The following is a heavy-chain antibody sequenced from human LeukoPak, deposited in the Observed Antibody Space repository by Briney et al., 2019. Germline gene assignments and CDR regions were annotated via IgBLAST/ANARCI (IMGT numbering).Heavy chain of an antibody. J-gene: IGHJ4*02. CDR3: ARAPGTWLVDY. D-gene: IGHD6-19*01. V-gene: IGHV3-48*04. Sequence: GGSLRLSCAASGFTFSSYSMNWVRQAPGKGLEWVSYISSSSSTIYYADSVKGRFTISRDNAKNSLYLQMNSLRAEDTAVYYCARAPGTWLVDYWGQGTLVTVSS. CDR2: ISSSSSTI. CDR1: GFTFSSYS.